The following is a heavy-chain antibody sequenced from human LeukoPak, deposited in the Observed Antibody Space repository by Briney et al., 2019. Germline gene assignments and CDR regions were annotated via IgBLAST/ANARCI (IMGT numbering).Heavy chain of an antibody. V-gene: IGHV3-23*01. D-gene: IGHD1-14*01. CDR1: GFTFSSYA. CDR3: AKGRNPGTLVYHFDY. J-gene: IGHJ4*02. CDR2: ISGSGGST. Sequence: PGGSLRLSCAASGFTFSSYAMSWVRQAPGKGLEWVSAISGSGGSTYYADSVEGRFTISRDDSKNTLYLQMNSLRAEDTAVYYCAKGRNPGTLVYHFDYWGQGTLVTVSS.